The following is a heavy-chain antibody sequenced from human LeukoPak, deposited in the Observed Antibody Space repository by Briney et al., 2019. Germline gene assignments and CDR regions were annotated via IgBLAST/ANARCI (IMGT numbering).Heavy chain of an antibody. Sequence: SVKVSCKASGGTFSSYAISWVRQAPGQGLEWMGGIIPIFGTANYAQKFQGRVTITADESTSTAYMELSSLRSEDTAVYYCARLPDYGDSPVDCWGQGTLVTVSS. CDR1: GGTFSSYA. CDR2: IIPIFGTA. V-gene: IGHV1-69*13. D-gene: IGHD4-17*01. J-gene: IGHJ4*02. CDR3: ARLPDYGDSPVDC.